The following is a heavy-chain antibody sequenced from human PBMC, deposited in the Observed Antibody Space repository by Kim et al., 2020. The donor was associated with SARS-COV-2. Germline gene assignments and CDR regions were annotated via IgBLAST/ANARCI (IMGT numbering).Heavy chain of an antibody. CDR2: IGSGGSTI. CDR3: ARVDGSGWYINY. Sequence: GGSLRLSCAASGFTFGSYGMNWVRQAPGKGLEWVSYIGSGGSTIYYADSVKGRFTISRDNAKNSLYLQMNSLRDEDTAIYYCARVDGSGWYINYWGQGTLVTVSS. V-gene: IGHV3-48*02. D-gene: IGHD6-19*01. CDR1: GFTFGSYG. J-gene: IGHJ4*02.